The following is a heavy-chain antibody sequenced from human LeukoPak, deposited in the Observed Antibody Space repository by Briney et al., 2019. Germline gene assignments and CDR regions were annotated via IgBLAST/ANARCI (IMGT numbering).Heavy chain of an antibody. J-gene: IGHJ5*02. Sequence: SETLSLTCTVSGGSISSYYRSWIRQPPGKGPEWIGLIYDSGSTYYNPSLQSRVTISVDTSKNQLSLKLTSVTAADTAVYYCARAGGYSYSFDPWGQGTLVSVSS. D-gene: IGHD5-18*01. CDR3: ARAGGYSYSFDP. CDR2: IYDSGST. V-gene: IGHV4-59*01. CDR1: GGSISSYY.